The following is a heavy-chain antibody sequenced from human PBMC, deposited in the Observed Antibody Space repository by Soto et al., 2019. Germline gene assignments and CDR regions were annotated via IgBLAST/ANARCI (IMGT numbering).Heavy chain of an antibody. CDR2: IYYSGST. CDR1: GGSISSGDYY. D-gene: IGHD6-13*01. CDR3: ARVTHSSPTFDY. Sequence: SQTLSLTCTVSGGSISSGDYYWSWIRQPPGKGLEWIGYIYYSGSTYYNPSLKSRVTISVDTSKNQFSLKLSSVTAADTAVYYCARVTHSSPTFDYWGQGTLVTVSS. J-gene: IGHJ4*02. V-gene: IGHV4-30-4*01.